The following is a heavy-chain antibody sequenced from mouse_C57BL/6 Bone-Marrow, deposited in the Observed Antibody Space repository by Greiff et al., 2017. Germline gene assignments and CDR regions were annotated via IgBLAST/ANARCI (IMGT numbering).Heavy chain of an antibody. V-gene: IGHV1-69*01. D-gene: IGHD1-1*01. CDR3: ARRVTTVVATGAMDY. J-gene: IGHJ4*01. CDR2: IDPSDSYT. CDR1: GYTFTSYW. Sequence: VQLQQPGAELVMPGASVKLSCKASGYTFTSYWMHWVKQRHGQGLEWIGEIDPSDSYTNYNQKFKGKSTLTVEKSSSTAYMQLSSLTSEDSAVYYCARRVTTVVATGAMDYWGQGTSVTVSS.